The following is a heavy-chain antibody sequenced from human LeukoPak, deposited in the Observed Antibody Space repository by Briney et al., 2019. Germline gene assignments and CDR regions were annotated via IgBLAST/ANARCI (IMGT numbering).Heavy chain of an antibody. CDR3: ARDRHGDY. J-gene: IGHJ4*02. CDR2: ISTSASDT. Sequence: KPGGSLRLSCAASGFTFSDYYMRWIRQAPGKGLEWLSDISTSASDTRYADSVKGRFTISRDNAKNTLYLQMNSLRAEDTAVYYCARDRHGDYWGQGTLVTVSS. V-gene: IGHV3-11*06. CDR1: GFTFSDYY.